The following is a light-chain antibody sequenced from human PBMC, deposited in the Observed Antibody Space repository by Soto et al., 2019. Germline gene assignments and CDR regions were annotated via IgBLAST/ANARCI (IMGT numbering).Light chain of an antibody. CDR3: QHLDSYST. J-gene: IGKJ5*01. Sequence: DIRLTQSPSFLSASGGDRVTITCLASLGISRDVAWYQQKPGKAPKLLIYAASPLQSGVPSRFSGSVSGTEFTLTISSLQSEDCATYYGQHLDSYSTFGQGTRLEIK. V-gene: IGKV1-9*01. CDR1: LGISRD. CDR2: AAS.